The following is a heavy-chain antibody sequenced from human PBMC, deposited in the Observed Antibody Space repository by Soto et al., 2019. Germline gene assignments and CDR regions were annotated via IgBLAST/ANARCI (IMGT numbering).Heavy chain of an antibody. V-gene: IGHV1-46*01. CDR3: AATVVDIVATITLDY. D-gene: IGHD5-12*01. CDR1: GYTFTSYY. CDR2: INPSGGST. Sequence: GASVKVSCKASGYTFTSYYMHWVRQAPGQGLEWMGIINPSGGSTSYAQKFQGRVTMTRDTSTSTVYMELGSLRSEDTAVYYCAATVVDIVATITLDYWGQGTLVTVSS. J-gene: IGHJ4*02.